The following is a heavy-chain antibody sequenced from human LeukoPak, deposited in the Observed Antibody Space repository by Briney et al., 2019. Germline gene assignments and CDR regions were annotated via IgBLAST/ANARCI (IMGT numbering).Heavy chain of an antibody. Sequence: PGGSLRLSCAASVFPFSTSAMNWVRQVPGKGLEWVSSFNSYSSHIYYAASVRGAFIVSRDNARNSVFLQMNSLTAEDTAVYYCARDPERYLRTGKFDYWGQGTLVSVSS. J-gene: IGHJ4*02. CDR3: ARDPERYLRTGKFDY. V-gene: IGHV3-21*01. CDR1: VFPFSTSA. D-gene: IGHD5/OR15-5a*01. CDR2: FNSYSSHI.